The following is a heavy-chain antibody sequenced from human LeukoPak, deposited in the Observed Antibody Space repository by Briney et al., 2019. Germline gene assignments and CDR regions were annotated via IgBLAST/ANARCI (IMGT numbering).Heavy chain of an antibody. CDR2: IYYSGST. Sequence: SGTLSLTCAVSGGSISSSNWWSWVRQPPGKGLEWIGYIYYSGSTNYNPSLKSRVTISVDTSKNQFSLKLSSVTAADTAVYYCASSYSSSWNYWGQGTLVTVSS. CDR3: ASSYSSSWNY. J-gene: IGHJ4*02. V-gene: IGHV4-4*02. CDR1: GGSISSSNW. D-gene: IGHD6-13*01.